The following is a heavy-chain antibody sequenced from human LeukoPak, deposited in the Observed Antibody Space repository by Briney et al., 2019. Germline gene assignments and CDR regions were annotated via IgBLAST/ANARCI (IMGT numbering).Heavy chain of an antibody. CDR1: GFTFSSYG. CDR3: ARDQRITMIVDYMDV. D-gene: IGHD3-22*01. CDR2: ISSSGNTI. J-gene: IGHJ6*03. Sequence: PGGTLRLSCATSGFTFSSYGMNWVRQAPGKGLEWVSYISSSGNTIYYADSVKGRFTISRDNAKNSLYLQMNSLRAEDTAVYYCARDQRITMIVDYMDVWGKGTTVTISS. V-gene: IGHV3-48*04.